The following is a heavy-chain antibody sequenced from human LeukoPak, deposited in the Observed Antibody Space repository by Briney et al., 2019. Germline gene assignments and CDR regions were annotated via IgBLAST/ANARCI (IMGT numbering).Heavy chain of an antibody. CDR3: ARERGTYFDY. CDR1: GGSISSGSYY. D-gene: IGHD1-1*01. V-gene: IGHV4-61*02. CDR2: IYTSGST. J-gene: IGHJ4*02. Sequence: PSQTLSLTCPVSGGSISSGSYYWSWIRQPAGKGLEWIGRIYTSGSTNYNPSLKGRVTISVDTSKNQFSLKLSSVTAADTAVYYCARERGTYFDYWGQGTLVTVSS.